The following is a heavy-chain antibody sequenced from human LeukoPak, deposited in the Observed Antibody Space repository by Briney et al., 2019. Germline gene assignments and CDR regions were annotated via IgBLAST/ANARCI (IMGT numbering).Heavy chain of an antibody. D-gene: IGHD6-6*01. V-gene: IGHV1-24*01. CDR3: ATDQGYSSSSIVGNY. CDR1: GYTLTELS. Sequence: ASVKVSCKVSGYTLTELSMHWVRQAPGKGLEWMGGFDPEDGETIYAQKFQGRVTMTEDTSTDTAYMELSSLRSEDTAVYYCATDQGYSSSSIVGNYWGQGTLVTVSS. CDR2: FDPEDGET. J-gene: IGHJ4*02.